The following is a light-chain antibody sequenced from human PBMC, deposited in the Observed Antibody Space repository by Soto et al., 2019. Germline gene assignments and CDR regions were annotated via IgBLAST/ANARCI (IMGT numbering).Light chain of an antibody. CDR2: AAS. Sequence: AIRITHSPSSVSVSTGDRVTITCRASQDISSYLAWYQQRPGKAPKFLIYAASTLESGVPSRFSGSGSGTEFTLTISSLQSEDFATYYCQHYYTYPPTLGQGTKVDIK. CDR3: QHYYTYPPT. V-gene: IGKV1-8*01. J-gene: IGKJ1*01. CDR1: QDISSY.